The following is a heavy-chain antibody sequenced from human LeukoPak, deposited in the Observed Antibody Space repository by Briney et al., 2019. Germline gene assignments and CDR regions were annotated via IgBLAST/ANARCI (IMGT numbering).Heavy chain of an antibody. Sequence: SETLSLTRAVYGGSFSGYYWSWIRQPPGKGLEWIGEINHSGSTNYNPSLKSRVTISVDTSKNQFSLKLSSVTAADTAVYYCAKGSRRWGSYRPLPYFDYWGQGTLVTVSS. CDR1: GGSFSGYY. CDR2: INHSGST. V-gene: IGHV4-34*01. CDR3: AKGSRRWGSYRPLPYFDY. J-gene: IGHJ4*02. D-gene: IGHD3-16*02.